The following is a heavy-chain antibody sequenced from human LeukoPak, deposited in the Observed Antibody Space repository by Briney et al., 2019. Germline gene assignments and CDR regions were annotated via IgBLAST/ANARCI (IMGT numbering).Heavy chain of an antibody. J-gene: IGHJ4*02. V-gene: IGHV4-34*01. Sequence: SETLSLTCAVYGGSFNNYYWSWLRQPPGKGLEWIGEISHSGSTNYNPSLKSRVTASLDTSKNQFSLKPGSVTAADTAVYYCARGFSHWGQGTLVTVSS. CDR2: ISHSGST. CDR3: ARGFSH. CDR1: GGSFNNYY.